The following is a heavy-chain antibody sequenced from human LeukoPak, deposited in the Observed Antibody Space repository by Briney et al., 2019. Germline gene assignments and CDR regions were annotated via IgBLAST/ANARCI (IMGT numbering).Heavy chain of an antibody. V-gene: IGHV4-4*07. D-gene: IGHD2/OR15-2a*01. J-gene: IGHJ6*03. CDR1: GGSISSYY. CDR2: IYTSGST. Sequence: SETLSLTCTVSGGSISSYYWSWIRQPAGKGLEWIGRIYTSGSTNYNPSLKSRVTISEDTSKNQFSLKLSSVTAADTAVYYCARGRGSMYYYYYYMDVWGKGTTVTVSS. CDR3: ARGRGSMYYYYYYMDV.